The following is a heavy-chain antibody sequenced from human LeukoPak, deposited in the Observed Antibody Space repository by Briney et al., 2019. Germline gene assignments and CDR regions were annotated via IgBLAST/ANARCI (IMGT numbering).Heavy chain of an antibody. D-gene: IGHD4/OR15-4a*01. CDR3: ARRAGAYSHPYDY. Sequence: PGGSLRLSCAASGFTFSTYAMSWVRQAPGKGLEWVSTISDSGGSTYNADSVKGRFTISRDNSKNTLYLQMNSLRAEDTAVYYCARRAGAYSHPYDYWGQGTLVTVSS. V-gene: IGHV3-23*01. J-gene: IGHJ4*02. CDR1: GFTFSTYA. CDR2: ISDSGGST.